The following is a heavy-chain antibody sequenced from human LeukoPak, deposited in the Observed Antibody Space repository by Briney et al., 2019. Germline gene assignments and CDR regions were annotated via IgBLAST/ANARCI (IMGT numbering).Heavy chain of an antibody. V-gene: IGHV4-59*01. D-gene: IGHD2-2*01. CDR1: GGFISSYY. J-gene: IGHJ6*02. CDR3: ARYVGGYCSSTSCPSVGMDV. CDR2: IYYSGST. Sequence: SETLSLTCTVSGGFISSYYWSWIRQPPGKGLEWIGYIYYSGSTNYNPSLKSRVTISVDTSKNQFSLKLSSVTAADTAVYYCARYVGGYCSSTSCPSVGMDVWGQGTTVTVSS.